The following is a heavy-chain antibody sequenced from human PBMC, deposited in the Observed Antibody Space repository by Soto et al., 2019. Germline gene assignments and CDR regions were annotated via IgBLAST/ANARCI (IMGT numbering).Heavy chain of an antibody. CDR1: GYTFTSYG. D-gene: IGHD3-3*01. CDR2: ISADNGNR. Sequence: QVQLVQSGAEVKKPGASVKVSCKASGYTFTSYGISWVRQAPGQGLEWMGWISADNGNRNYAQKFQGRVTMTTDTSANTAYMDLRSIRSDDTAVYYCARGKDDFWSGYLDTWGQGTLVTVPS. V-gene: IGHV1-18*01. J-gene: IGHJ5*02. CDR3: ARGKDDFWSGYLDT.